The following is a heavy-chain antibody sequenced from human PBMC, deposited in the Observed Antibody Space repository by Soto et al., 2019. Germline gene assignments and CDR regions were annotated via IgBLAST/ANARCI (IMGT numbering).Heavy chain of an antibody. J-gene: IGHJ4*01. Sequence: GGSLRLSCAVSGFAFDDNAMHWVRQAPEKGLEWVSGINWKSDIGYADSVKGRFTMSRDNAKNSLYLQMDSLRAEDTAVYYCARDSGYGSGASVNHYLDYWGHGTLVTVSS. CDR3: ARDSGYGSGASVNHYLDY. D-gene: IGHD3-10*01. CDR2: INWKSDI. V-gene: IGHV3-9*01. CDR1: GFAFDDNA.